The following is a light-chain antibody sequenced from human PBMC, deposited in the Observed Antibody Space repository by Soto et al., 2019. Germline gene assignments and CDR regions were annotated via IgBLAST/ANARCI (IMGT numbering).Light chain of an antibody. J-gene: IGKJ5*01. Sequence: DIQMTQSPSSVSASVGDTVTLTCRASQGISNWLAWYQEKPGKAPKLLIYTASSLQSGVPSRFSGSGSGTDFTLTISSLQPEDFATYYCQQANSFPFTFGQGTRLEMK. CDR3: QQANSFPFT. CDR2: TAS. CDR1: QGISNW. V-gene: IGKV1D-12*01.